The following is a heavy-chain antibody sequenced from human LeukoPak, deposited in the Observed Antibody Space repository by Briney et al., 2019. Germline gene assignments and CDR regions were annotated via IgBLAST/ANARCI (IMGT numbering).Heavy chain of an antibody. D-gene: IGHD3-10*01. CDR3: ARVPTMASALFDY. V-gene: IGHV3-66*01. CDR2: IYSGGST. Sequence: GGSLRLSCAASGFTFSDYYMSWIRQAPGKGLEWVSVIYSGGSTYYADSVKGRFTISRDNSKNTLYLQMNSLRAEDTAVYYCARVPTMASALFDYWGQGTLVTVSS. CDR1: GFTFSDYY. J-gene: IGHJ4*02.